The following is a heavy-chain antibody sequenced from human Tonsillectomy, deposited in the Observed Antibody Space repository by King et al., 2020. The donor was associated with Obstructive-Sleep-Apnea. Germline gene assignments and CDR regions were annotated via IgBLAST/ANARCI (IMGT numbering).Heavy chain of an antibody. D-gene: IGHD3-10*01. CDR3: AKPHPWTIGEVDAFDI. CDR2: ISYDGSNK. Sequence: VQLVESGGGVVQPGRSLRLSCAASGFTFSSYGMHWVRQAPGKGLEWVAVISYDGSNKYYADSVKGRFTISRDNSKNTLYRQMNSLRAEDTAVYYCAKPHPWTIGEVDAFDIWGQGTMVTVSS. V-gene: IGHV3-30*18. J-gene: IGHJ3*02. CDR1: GFTFSSYG.